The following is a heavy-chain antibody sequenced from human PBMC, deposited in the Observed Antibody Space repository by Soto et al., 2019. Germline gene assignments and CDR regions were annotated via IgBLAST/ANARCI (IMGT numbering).Heavy chain of an antibody. CDR2: IIPIFGTA. CDR3: ARNLEMATITHYYYGMDV. J-gene: IGHJ6*02. V-gene: IGHV1-69*13. Sequence: GASVKVSCKASGGTFSSYAISWVRQAPGQGLEWMGGIIPIFGTANYAQKFQGRVTITADESTSTAYMELSSLRSEDTAVYYCARNLEMATITHYYYGMDVWGQGTTVTVSS. D-gene: IGHD5-12*01. CDR1: GGTFSSYA.